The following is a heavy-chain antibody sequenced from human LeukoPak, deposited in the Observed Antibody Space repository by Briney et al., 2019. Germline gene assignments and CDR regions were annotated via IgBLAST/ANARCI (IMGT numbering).Heavy chain of an antibody. CDR2: ISSSSSTI. D-gene: IGHD2-15*01. Sequence: PGGSLRLSCAASGFTFSSYSMNWVRQAPGKGLEWVSYISSSSSTIYYADSVKGRFTISRDNAKNSLYLQMNSLRDEDTAVYYCARAVAAIWELNYYFDDWGQGTLVTVSS. CDR3: ARAVAAIWELNYYFDD. J-gene: IGHJ4*02. CDR1: GFTFSSYS. V-gene: IGHV3-48*02.